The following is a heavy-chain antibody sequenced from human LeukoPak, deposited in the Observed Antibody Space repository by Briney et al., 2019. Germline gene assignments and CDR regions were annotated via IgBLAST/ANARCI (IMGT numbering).Heavy chain of an antibody. V-gene: IGHV3-33*06. CDR2: IWYDGSNK. J-gene: IGHJ6*03. CDR1: GFTFGSFG. Sequence: GGSLRLSCAASGFTFGSFGMHWVRQAPGKGLEWVAVIWYDGSNKYYADSVKGRFTISRDNSKNTLYQQMNSLRAEDTAVYYCAKDRSTVYYYYYMDVWGKGTTVTVSS. CDR3: AKDRSTVYYYYYMDV. D-gene: IGHD4-17*01.